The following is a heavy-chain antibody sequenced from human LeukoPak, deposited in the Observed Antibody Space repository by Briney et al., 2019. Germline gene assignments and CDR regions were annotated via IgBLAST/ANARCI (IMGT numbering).Heavy chain of an antibody. J-gene: IGHJ4*02. V-gene: IGHV3-23*01. CDR1: GFTFSTYA. Sequence: GGSLRLSCAASGFTFSTYAMGWVRQAPGKGLEWVSVISGNAGGTYYADSVKGRFTISRDNSKNTLYLQMDSLRAEDTAVYYCAKGLGTISLVTPLGYWGQGTLVTVSS. D-gene: IGHD4-23*01. CDR3: AKGLGTISLVTPLGY. CDR2: ISGNAGGT.